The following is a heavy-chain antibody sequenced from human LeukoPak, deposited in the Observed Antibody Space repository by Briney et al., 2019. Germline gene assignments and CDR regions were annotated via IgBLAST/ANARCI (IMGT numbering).Heavy chain of an antibody. Sequence: GGSLRLSCAASGFTFNTYAMNWVRQAPGQGLEWVSAIGGSRDTTYYAEPVNGRFTISRDNSKNTLYLQMNSLRAEDTAVYYCAKGGLLDYTITYIAYWGQGALVTVSS. CDR1: GFTFNTYA. CDR2: IGGSRDTT. J-gene: IGHJ4*02. V-gene: IGHV3-23*01. CDR3: AKGGLLDYTITYIAY. D-gene: IGHD3-3*01.